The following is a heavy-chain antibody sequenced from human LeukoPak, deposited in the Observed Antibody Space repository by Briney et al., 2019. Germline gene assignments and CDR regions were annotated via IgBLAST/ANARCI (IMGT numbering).Heavy chain of an antibody. J-gene: IGHJ5*02. D-gene: IGHD4-23*01. Sequence: SQTLSLTCTVSGGSISSGDYYWSWIRQPPGKGLEWIGYIYYSGSTYYNPSLKSRVTISVDTSKNQFSLKLSSVTAADTAVYYCARDRRWTKGYNWFDPWGQGTLVTVSS. CDR2: IYYSGST. CDR1: GGSISSGDYY. V-gene: IGHV4-30-4*01. CDR3: ARDRRWTKGYNWFDP.